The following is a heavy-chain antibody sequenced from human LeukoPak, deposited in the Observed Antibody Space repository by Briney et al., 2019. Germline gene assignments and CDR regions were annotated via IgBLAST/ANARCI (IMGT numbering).Heavy chain of an antibody. CDR1: GGSFSGYY. J-gene: IGHJ4*02. V-gene: IGHV4-34*01. D-gene: IGHD3-16*01. CDR3: ARCRYDYVFDY. Sequence: SETLSLTCAVYGGSFSGYYWSWIRQPPGKGLEWIGEINHSGSTNYNPSLKSRVTISVDTSKNQFSLKLSSVTAADTAVYYRARCRYDYVFDYWGQGTLVTVSS. CDR2: INHSGST.